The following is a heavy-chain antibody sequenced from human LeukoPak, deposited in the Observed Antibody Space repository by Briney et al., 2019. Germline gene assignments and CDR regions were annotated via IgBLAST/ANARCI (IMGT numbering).Heavy chain of an antibody. J-gene: IGHJ4*02. CDR3: ARSPAGSSSYDY. V-gene: IGHV5-51*01. Sequence: GESLKISCKGSGYSFPNSWIGWVRQMPGKGPEWMGIIYPGNSNTRYSPSFQGQVTISADKSISTAYLQWSSLKASDTAMYYCARSPAGSSSYDYWGQGTLVTVSS. CDR2: IYPGNSNT. CDR1: GYSFPNSW. D-gene: IGHD6-13*01.